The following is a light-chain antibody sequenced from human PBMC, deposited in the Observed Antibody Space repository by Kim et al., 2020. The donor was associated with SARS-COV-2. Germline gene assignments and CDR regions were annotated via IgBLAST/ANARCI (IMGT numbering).Light chain of an antibody. CDR2: AAS. J-gene: IGKJ4*01. Sequence: LSASVGDRVTITCRASQGISSYLAWYQQKPGKAPKLLIYAASTLQSGVPSRFSGSGSGTEFTLTISRLQPEDFATYYCQQLNSYSFGGGTKVDIK. CDR3: QQLNSYS. V-gene: IGKV1-9*01. CDR1: QGISSY.